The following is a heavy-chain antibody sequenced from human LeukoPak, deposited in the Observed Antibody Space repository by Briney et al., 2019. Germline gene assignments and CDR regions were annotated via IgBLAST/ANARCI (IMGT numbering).Heavy chain of an antibody. Sequence: PGRSLRLSCAASGFTFSSYAMSWVRQAPGKGLEWVSAMSGSGKSTYYADSVKGRFTISRDNSKNTLYLHMNSLRGEDTAVYYCAKEPVSEGSFDPWGQGTLVTVSS. CDR2: MSGSGKST. V-gene: IGHV3-23*01. D-gene: IGHD5/OR15-5a*01. CDR3: AKEPVSEGSFDP. J-gene: IGHJ5*02. CDR1: GFTFSSYA.